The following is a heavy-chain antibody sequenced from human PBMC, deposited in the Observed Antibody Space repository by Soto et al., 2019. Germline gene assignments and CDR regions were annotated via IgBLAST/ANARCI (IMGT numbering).Heavy chain of an antibody. Sequence: EVQLVESGGGLVQPGGSLRLSCAASGFTFSTYSMNWGRQAPGKGLEWVSYISSSSSTIYYADSVKGRFTISTDNAKNSLYLQMNSPRDEDTAVYYCAREALGIWYDFDYWGQGTLVTVSS. D-gene: IGHD2-8*01. CDR2: ISSSSSTI. J-gene: IGHJ4*02. V-gene: IGHV3-48*02. CDR1: GFTFSTYS. CDR3: AREALGIWYDFDY.